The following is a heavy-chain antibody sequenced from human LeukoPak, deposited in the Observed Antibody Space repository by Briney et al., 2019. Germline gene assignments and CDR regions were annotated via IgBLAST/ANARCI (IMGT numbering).Heavy chain of an antibody. D-gene: IGHD2-15*01. CDR1: GGSISTSNYY. CDR2: IFYSGST. V-gene: IGHV4-39*01. Sequence: PSETLSLTCTVSGGSISTSNYYWGWIRQPPGKGLEGIVNIFYSGSTYYSLALKSRVTISVDTSKNQVSLKLSSVTAADTAVYYCARQGQYCRGGSCYFFGLPTPGGVTGEFDYWGQGTLVTVSS. CDR3: ARQGQYCRGGSCYFFGLPTPGGVTGEFDY. J-gene: IGHJ4*02.